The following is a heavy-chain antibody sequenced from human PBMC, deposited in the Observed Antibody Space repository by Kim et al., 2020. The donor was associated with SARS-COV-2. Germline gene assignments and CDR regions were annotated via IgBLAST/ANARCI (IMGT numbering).Heavy chain of an antibody. CDR1: GFTFSSYE. CDR3: ARDDYGDYVPVLYYYYYYGMDV. V-gene: IGHV3-48*03. CDR2: ISSSGSTI. J-gene: IGHJ6*02. D-gene: IGHD4-17*01. Sequence: GGSLRLSCAASGFTFSSYEMNWVRQAPGKGLEWVSYISSSGSTIYYADSVKGRFTISRDNAKNSLYLQMNSLRAEDTAVYYCARDDYGDYVPVLYYYYYYGMDVWGQGTTVTVSS.